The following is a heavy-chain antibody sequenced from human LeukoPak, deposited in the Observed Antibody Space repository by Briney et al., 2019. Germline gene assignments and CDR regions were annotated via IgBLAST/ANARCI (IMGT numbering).Heavy chain of an antibody. D-gene: IGHD3-10*01. CDR3: ARHAYYGSGSPYYSYYYMDV. CDR1: GGSISNKY. V-gene: IGHV4-59*08. CDR2: IYYSGST. Sequence: NPSETLSLTCTVSGGSISNKYWSWIRQPPGKGLEWIGYIYYSGSTYYNPSLKSRVTVSVDTSKNQFSLKLSSVTAADSAMYYCARHAYYGSGSPYYSYYYMDVWGKGTTVTISS. J-gene: IGHJ6*03.